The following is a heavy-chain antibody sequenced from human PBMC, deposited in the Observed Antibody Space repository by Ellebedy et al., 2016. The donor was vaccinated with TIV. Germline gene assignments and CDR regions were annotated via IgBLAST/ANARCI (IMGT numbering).Heavy chain of an antibody. V-gene: IGHV4-39*07. Sequence: SETLSLTXTVSGGSISSSSYYWGWIRQPPGKGLEWIGSIYYSGSTYYNPSLKSRVTISVDTSKNQFSLKLSSVTAADTAVYYCARGGIGGAPPKNKRRYFDLWGRGTLVTVSS. CDR3: ARGGIGGAPPKNKRRYFDL. D-gene: IGHD2/OR15-2a*01. CDR2: IYYSGST. CDR1: GGSISSSSYY. J-gene: IGHJ2*01.